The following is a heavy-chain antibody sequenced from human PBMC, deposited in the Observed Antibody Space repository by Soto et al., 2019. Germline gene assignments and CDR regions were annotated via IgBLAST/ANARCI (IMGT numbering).Heavy chain of an antibody. J-gene: IGHJ5*02. CDR2: INAGNGNT. V-gene: IGHV1-3*01. D-gene: IGHD6-13*01. Sequence: ASVKVSCKASGYTFTSYARHWVRQAPGQRLEWMGWINAGNGNTKYSQKFQGRVTITRDTSASTAYMELSSLRSEDTAVYYCARQPHRGRNNWFDPWGQGTLVTVSS. CDR3: ARQPHRGRNNWFDP. CDR1: GYTFTSYA.